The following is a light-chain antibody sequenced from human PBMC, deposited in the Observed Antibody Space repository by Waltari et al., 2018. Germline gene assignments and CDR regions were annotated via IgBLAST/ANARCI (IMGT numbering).Light chain of an antibody. Sequence: SALTQPASVSASPGPSITISCTGSSSDIGSYDLVAWYQQHPGKAPHLLIYEVDKRPSGVSYRFSGSKSGNAASLTVSGLQPEDEGHYFCSSYTYGGPWVFGGGTLLTVL. CDR2: EVD. CDR1: SSDIGSYDL. V-gene: IGLV2-23*02. CDR3: SSYTYGGPWV. J-gene: IGLJ2*01.